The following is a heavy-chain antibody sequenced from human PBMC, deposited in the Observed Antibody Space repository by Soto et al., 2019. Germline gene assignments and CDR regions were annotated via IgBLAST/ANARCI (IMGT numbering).Heavy chain of an antibody. V-gene: IGHV1-8*01. J-gene: IGHJ4*02. Sequence: QVQLVQSGAEVKKPGASVKVSCKASGYTFTSYDINWVRQATGQGLEWMGWMNPNSGNTGYAQEFQGRVTMTRNTSISTAYMDLSSLRSDNTAVYYCARERAAAGFDYWGQGTLVTVSS. CDR2: MNPNSGNT. D-gene: IGHD6-13*01. CDR3: ARERAAAGFDY. CDR1: GYTFTSYD.